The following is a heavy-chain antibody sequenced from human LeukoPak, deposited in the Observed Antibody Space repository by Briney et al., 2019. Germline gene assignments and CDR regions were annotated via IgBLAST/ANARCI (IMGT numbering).Heavy chain of an antibody. D-gene: IGHD6-19*01. CDR3: ATTYSSGWYVGY. Sequence: GASVEVSCKVSGYTLTELSMHWVRQAPGKGIEWMGGFDPEDGETIYAQKFQGRVTMTEDTSTDTAYMELSSLRSEDTAVYYCATTYSSGWYVGYWGRGTLVTVSS. V-gene: IGHV1-24*01. J-gene: IGHJ4*02. CDR1: GYTLTELS. CDR2: FDPEDGET.